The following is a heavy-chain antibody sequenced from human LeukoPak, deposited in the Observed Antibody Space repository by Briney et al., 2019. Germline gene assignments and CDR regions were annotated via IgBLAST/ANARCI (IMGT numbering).Heavy chain of an antibody. CDR2: NYTSGST. CDR3: ASIGYDSSGYYLDY. J-gene: IGHJ4*02. V-gene: IGHV4-4*07. CDR1: GASISSYY. Sequence: SETLSLTCTVSGASISSYYWSWIRQPAGKGLEWIGRNYTSGSTNYNPSLKSRVTISVDTSKNQFSLKLSSVTAADTAVYYCASIGYDSSGYYLDYWGQGTLVTVSS. D-gene: IGHD3-22*01.